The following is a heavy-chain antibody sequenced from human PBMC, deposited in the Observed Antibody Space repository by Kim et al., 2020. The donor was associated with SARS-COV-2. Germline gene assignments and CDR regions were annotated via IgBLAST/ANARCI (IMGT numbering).Heavy chain of an antibody. V-gene: IGHV3-21*01. CDR1: GFTFSSYS. CDR3: ARDNDYVWGSYRYTVGAFDS. D-gene: IGHD3-16*02. J-gene: IGHJ3*02. CDR2: ISSSSSYI. Sequence: GGSLRLSCAASGFTFSSYSMNWVRQAPGKGLEWVSSISSSSSYIYYADSVKGRFTISRDNAKNSLYLQMNSLRAEDTAVYYCARDNDYVWGSYRYTVGAFDSWGQGTIVTVSS.